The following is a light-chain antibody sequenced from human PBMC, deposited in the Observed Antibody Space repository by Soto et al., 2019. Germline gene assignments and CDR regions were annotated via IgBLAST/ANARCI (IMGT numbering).Light chain of an antibody. V-gene: IGLV2-11*01. CDR2: DVT. CDR3: CSFAGSYSYV. Sequence: QSVLTQPRSVSGSPGQSVTISCTGTSSDVGRYDYVSWHQQHPGKAPKLIVYDVTERPSGVPDRFSGSKSGNTASLTISGLQAEDEADYSCCSFAGSYSYVFGTGTKVTVL. CDR1: SSDVGRYDY. J-gene: IGLJ1*01.